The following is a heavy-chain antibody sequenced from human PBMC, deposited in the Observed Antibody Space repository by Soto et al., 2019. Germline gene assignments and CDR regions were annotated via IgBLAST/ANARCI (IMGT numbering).Heavy chain of an antibody. Sequence: HITLNESGPTVVRPTETLTLTCRFSGFSLTTSGVGVGWIRQSPGKAPEWLALIYWDDDKRYSASLKSRLTITKDTSNNQVVLSVSDLDPTDTATYYCAHRVLRTVFGLVTTTAIYFDFWGQGTPVAVSS. J-gene: IGHJ4*02. V-gene: IGHV2-5*02. CDR1: GFSLTTSGVG. CDR3: AHRVLRTVFGLVTTTAIYFDF. CDR2: IYWDDDK. D-gene: IGHD3-3*01.